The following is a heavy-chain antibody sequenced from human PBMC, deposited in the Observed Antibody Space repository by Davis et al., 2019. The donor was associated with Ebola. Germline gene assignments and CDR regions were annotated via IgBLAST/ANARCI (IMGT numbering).Heavy chain of an antibody. CDR1: GGSISSSNW. D-gene: IGHD6-19*01. Sequence: SETLSLTCAVSGGSISSSNWWSWVRQPPGKGLEWIGEINHSGSTNYNPSLKSRVTISVDTSKNQFSLKLSSVTAADTAVYYCATDLTPYSSGWYNWFDPWGQGTLVTVSS. CDR2: INHSGST. J-gene: IGHJ5*02. CDR3: ATDLTPYSSGWYNWFDP. V-gene: IGHV4-4*02.